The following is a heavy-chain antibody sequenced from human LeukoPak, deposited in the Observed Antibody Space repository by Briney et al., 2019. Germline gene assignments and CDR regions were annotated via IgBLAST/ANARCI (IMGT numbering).Heavy chain of an antibody. J-gene: IGHJ3*02. CDR3: ARGRSHRTSLKRYAFDI. CDR2: INHSGST. Sequence: SETLSLTCAVYGGSFSGYYWSWIRQPPGKGLEWIGEINHSGSTNYNPSLKSRVTISVDTSKNQFSLKLSSVTAADTAVYYCARGRSHRTSLKRYAFDIWGQGTMVTVSS. CDR1: GGSFSGYY. V-gene: IGHV4-34*01.